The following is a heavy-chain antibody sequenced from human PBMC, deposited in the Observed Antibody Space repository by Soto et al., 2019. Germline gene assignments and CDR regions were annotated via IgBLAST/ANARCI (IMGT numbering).Heavy chain of an antibody. J-gene: IGHJ3*02. CDR3: ARDLGVGATTGDAFDI. V-gene: IGHV1-2*04. CDR1: GYTFTGYY. D-gene: IGHD1-26*01. CDR2: INPNSGGT. Sequence: ASVKVSCKASGYTFTGYYMHWVRQAPGQGLEWMGWINPNSGGTNYAQKFRGWVTMTRDTSISTAYMELSRLRSDDTAVYYCARDLGVGATTGDAFDIWGQGTMVTVSS.